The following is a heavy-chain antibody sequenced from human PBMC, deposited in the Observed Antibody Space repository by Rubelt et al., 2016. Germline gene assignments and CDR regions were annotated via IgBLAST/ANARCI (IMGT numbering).Heavy chain of an antibody. D-gene: IGHD3-22*01. Sequence: IWYNGSNKYYADSVKGRFTISRDNSKNTLYLQMNSLRAEDTAVYYCARATRITMIVVPTPPKYWGQGTLVTVSS. CDR2: IWYNGSNK. CDR3: ARATRITMIVVPTPPKY. V-gene: IGHV3-33*01. J-gene: IGHJ4*02.